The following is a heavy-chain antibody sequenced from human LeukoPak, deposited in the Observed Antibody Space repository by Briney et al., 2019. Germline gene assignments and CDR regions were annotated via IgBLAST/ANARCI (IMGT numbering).Heavy chain of an antibody. CDR1: GDTFTGYY. V-gene: IGHV1-2*02. D-gene: IGHD2-2*01. CDR2: INPNSGGT. J-gene: IGHJ4*02. Sequence: ASVTVSCTASGDTFTGYYMHWVRQAPGQGLEWMGWINPNSGGTNYAQKFQGRVTITRGTSISPAYMELSRLRSHHTALYYCARSMVRDIVVVPAAISGSDYWGQGTLVPVSS. CDR3: ARSMVRDIVVVPAAISGSDY.